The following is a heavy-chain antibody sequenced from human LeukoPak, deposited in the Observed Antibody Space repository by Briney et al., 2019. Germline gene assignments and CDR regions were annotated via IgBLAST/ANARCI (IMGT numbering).Heavy chain of an antibody. D-gene: IGHD6-13*01. V-gene: IGHV3-48*04. J-gene: IGHJ4*02. CDR3: AKDRAADYYFDY. CDR2: ISSSSNTK. CDR1: GFTFSTYS. Sequence: GGSLRLSCAASGFTFSTYSMNWVRQAPGKGLEWVSYISSSSNTKYYADSVKGRFTISRDNAKNSLYLQMNSLRAEDTAVYYCAKDRAADYYFDYWGQGTLVTVSS.